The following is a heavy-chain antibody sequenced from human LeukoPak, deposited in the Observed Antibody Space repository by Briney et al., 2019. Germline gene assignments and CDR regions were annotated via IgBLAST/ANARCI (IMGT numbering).Heavy chain of an antibody. Sequence: ASVKVSCKASGYTFTGYYMHWVRQAPGQGLEWMGWINPNSGGTNYAQKFQGWVTMTRDTSISTAYMELSRLRSDDTAVYYCARGSDIVVVVAASPPDYWGQGILVTVSS. V-gene: IGHV1-2*04. D-gene: IGHD2-15*01. J-gene: IGHJ4*02. CDR2: INPNSGGT. CDR1: GYTFTGYY. CDR3: ARGSDIVVVVAASPPDY.